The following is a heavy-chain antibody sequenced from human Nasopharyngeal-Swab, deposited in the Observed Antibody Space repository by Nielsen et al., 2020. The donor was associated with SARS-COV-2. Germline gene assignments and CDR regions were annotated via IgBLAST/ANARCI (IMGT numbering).Heavy chain of an antibody. CDR3: ARDSPYSSSWYTDAFDI. CDR2: INPNSGGT. J-gene: IGHJ3*02. CDR1: GYTFTGYY. Sequence: ASVKVSCKASGYTFTGYYMHWVRQAPGQGLAWMGRINPNSGGTNYAQKFQGRVTMTRDTSISTAYMELSRLRSDDTAVYYCARDSPYSSSWYTDAFDIWGQGTMVTVSS. D-gene: IGHD6-13*01. V-gene: IGHV1-2*06.